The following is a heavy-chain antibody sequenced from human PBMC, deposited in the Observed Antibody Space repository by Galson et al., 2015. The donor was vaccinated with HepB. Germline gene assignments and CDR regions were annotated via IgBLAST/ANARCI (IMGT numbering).Heavy chain of an antibody. J-gene: IGHJ6*02. CDR2: ISYSGIT. Sequence: ETLSLTCTVSGGSISSYYWSWIRQPPGKGLEWIGYISYSGITNYSPSLKSRITISVDTSKNQFSLKLSSVTAADTAVYYCARDGGYTSSHYYHYYGLDVWGQGTTVTVSS. V-gene: IGHV4-59*01. D-gene: IGHD6-6*01. CDR3: ARDGGYTSSHYYHYYGLDV. CDR1: GGSISSYY.